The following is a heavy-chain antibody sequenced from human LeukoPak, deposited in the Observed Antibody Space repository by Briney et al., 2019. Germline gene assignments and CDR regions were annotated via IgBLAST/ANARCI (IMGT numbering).Heavy chain of an antibody. CDR1: GFRSSSYA. CDR2: VSDSGDNT. D-gene: IGHD2-2*01. V-gene: IGHV3-23*01. CDR3: ARVLLPSGMGY. Sequence: GGSLRLSCAVSGFRSSSYAMSWVRQAPGKGLEWVAVVSDSGDNTHYVNSVKGRFTISRDNAKNSLYLQMNSLRAEDTAVYYCARVLLPSGMGYWGQGTLVTVSS. J-gene: IGHJ4*02.